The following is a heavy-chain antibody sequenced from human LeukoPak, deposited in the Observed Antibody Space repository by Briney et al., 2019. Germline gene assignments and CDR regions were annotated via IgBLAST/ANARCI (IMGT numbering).Heavy chain of an antibody. Sequence: PGGSLRLSCEAPGFTFSTSVMHLVRPAPGGGLEWVAGRFTHYVDSEKGRFTISGDNSKKSVYLQMNSLRPEDTAIYYCAREGHSSGHAPAFDIWGQGTMVTVSS. D-gene: IGHD3-22*01. V-gene: IGHV3-NL1*01. CDR3: AREGHSSGHAPAFDI. CDR2: RFT. CDR1: GFTFSTSV. J-gene: IGHJ3*02.